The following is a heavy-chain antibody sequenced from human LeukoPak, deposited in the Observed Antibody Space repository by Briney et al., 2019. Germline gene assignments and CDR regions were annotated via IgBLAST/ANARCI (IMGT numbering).Heavy chain of an antibody. CDR2: MSGSGGST. J-gene: IGHJ6*03. Sequence: FTXXSYAMSWVRQAPGXGLXWVSAMSGSGGSTYYADSVKGRFTISRDNSKXMLYLQMNSLRAEDTAVYYXXXXXXXXXXXYXXXXMDVWGXGXTVTVSS. CDR1: FTXXSYA. CDR3: XXXXXXXXXXYXXXXMDV. V-gene: IGHV3-23*01.